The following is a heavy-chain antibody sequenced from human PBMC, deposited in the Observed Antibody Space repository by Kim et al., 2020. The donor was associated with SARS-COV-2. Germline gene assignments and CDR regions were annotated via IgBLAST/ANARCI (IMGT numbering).Heavy chain of an antibody. V-gene: IGHV1-69*13. D-gene: IGHD4-17*01. CDR1: GGTFSSYA. Sequence: SVKVSCKASGGTFSSYAISWVRQAPGQGLEWMGGIIPIFGTANYAQKFQGRVTITADESTSTAYMELSSLRSEDTAVYYCARIAPYLVLYGDLTRDYYYYGMDVWGQGTTVTVSS. CDR3: ARIAPYLVLYGDLTRDYYYYGMDV. J-gene: IGHJ6*02. CDR2: IIPIFGTA.